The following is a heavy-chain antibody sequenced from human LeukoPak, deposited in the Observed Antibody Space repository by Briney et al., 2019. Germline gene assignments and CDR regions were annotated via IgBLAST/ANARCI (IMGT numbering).Heavy chain of an antibody. V-gene: IGHV4-59*01. CDR2: IYYSGST. J-gene: IGHJ4*02. D-gene: IGHD2-21*02. CDR1: GGPLSSYF. Sequence: SETLPLTCTASGGPLSSYFWSWIRQPPGKGLEWIGYIYYSGSTNYNPSLKSRVTISVDTSKNQFSLNLSSVTAADTAVYYCAREAYCGGDCYSGFDYWGQGTLVTVSS. CDR3: AREAYCGGDCYSGFDY.